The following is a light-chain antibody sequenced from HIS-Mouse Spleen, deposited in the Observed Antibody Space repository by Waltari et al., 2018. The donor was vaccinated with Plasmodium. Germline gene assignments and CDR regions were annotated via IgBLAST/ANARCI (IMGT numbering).Light chain of an antibody. CDR2: GAS. J-gene: IGKJ5*01. CDR1: QSVSSSY. CDR3: QQYGSSPIT. V-gene: IGKV3-20*01. Sequence: EIVLTQSPGTLSLSPGERATLSCRASQSVSSSYLAWYQQKPGQAPRLLILGASSHATGIPNRFSGSGSGTDFTLTISRLEAEDFAVYYGQQYGSSPITFGQGTRLEIK.